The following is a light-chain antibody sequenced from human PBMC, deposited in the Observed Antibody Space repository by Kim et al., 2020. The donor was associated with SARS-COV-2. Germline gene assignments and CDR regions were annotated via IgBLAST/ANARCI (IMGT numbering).Light chain of an antibody. V-gene: IGKV4-1*01. CDR1: QSGLYSSNIRSS. J-gene: IGKJ1*01. CDR2: WAS. Sequence: DIVMTQSPDPLAVSLGERATINCESTQSGLYSSNIRSSLAWYQQKPGQPPTLLIYWASIRQSGVPDRFSGSGSGTDFTLTISSLQAEDVAVYYCQQYYSTPWTFGQGTKVDIK. CDR3: QQYYSTPWT.